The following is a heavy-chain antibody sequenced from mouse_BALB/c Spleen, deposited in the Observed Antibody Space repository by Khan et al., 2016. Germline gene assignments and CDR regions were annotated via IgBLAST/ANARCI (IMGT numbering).Heavy chain of an antibody. V-gene: IGHV3-2*02. Sequence: EVQLQESGPGLVKPSQSLSLTCTVTGYSITSDYAWNWIRQFPGNKLEWMGYISYSGTTTSHPSLKSRISITRDTSKNQFFLQLNSVTTEDTATYYCARWLDAMDYWGQGTSVTVSS. CDR1: GYSITSDYA. J-gene: IGHJ4*01. CDR2: ISYSGTT. CDR3: ARWLDAMDY. D-gene: IGHD2-2*01.